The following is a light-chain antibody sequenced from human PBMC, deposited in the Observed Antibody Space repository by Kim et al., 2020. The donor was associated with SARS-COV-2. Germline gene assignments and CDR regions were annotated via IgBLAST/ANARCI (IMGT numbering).Light chain of an antibody. J-gene: IGKJ1*01. CDR3: QQYNIWPPWT. CDR1: QSVSSN. Sequence: EIVMTQSPATLSVSPGERVTLSCWASQSVSSNLAWYQQKPGQAPRLLVYGASTRATDIPARFSGSGSGTEFTLTISSLQSEDFAVYYCQQYNIWPPWTFGQGTKVDIK. CDR2: GAS. V-gene: IGKV3-15*01.